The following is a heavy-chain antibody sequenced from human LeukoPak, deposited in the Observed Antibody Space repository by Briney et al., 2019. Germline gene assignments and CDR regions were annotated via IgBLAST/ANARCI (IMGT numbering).Heavy chain of an antibody. J-gene: IGHJ1*01. CDR1: GGSISSGGYY. D-gene: IGHD2-8*01. V-gene: IGHV4-30-2*01. CDR2: IYHSGST. CDR3: ARSGINGVYFQH. Sequence: SETLSLTCTVSGGSISSGGYYWSWIRQPPGKGLEWIGYIYHSGSTYYNPSLKSRVTISVDRSKNQFSLKLSSVTAADTAVYYCARSGINGVYFQHWGQGTLVTVSS.